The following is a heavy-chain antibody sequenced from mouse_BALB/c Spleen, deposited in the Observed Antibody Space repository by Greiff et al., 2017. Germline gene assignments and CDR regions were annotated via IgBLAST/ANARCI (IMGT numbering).Heavy chain of an antibody. CDR3: AKTGSYYYAMDY. D-gene: IGHD4-1*01. V-gene: IGHV1-7*01. CDR1: GYTFTSYW. J-gene: IGHJ4*01. CDR2: INPSTGYT. Sequence: VQLQQSGAELAKPGASVKMSCKASGYTFTSYWMHWVKQRPGQGLEWIGYINPSTGYTEYNQKFKDKATLTADKSSSTAYMQLSSLTSEDSAVYYCAKTGSYYYAMDYWGQGTSVTVSS.